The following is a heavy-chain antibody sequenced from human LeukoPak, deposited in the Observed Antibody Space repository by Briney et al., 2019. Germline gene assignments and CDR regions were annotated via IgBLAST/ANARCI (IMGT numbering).Heavy chain of an antibody. J-gene: IGHJ4*02. V-gene: IGHV3-64*05. D-gene: IGHD2-21*02. CDR2: ISSNGGST. Sequence: GGTLRLSCSASGFTFSSYAMHWVRQASGKGLEYGSAISSNGGSTYYAESVKGRFTISRDNSKHTLYVQMSSLRPEDTAVYYCVKGIVVVTARAFDYWGQGTLVTVSS. CDR1: GFTFSSYA. CDR3: VKGIVVVTARAFDY.